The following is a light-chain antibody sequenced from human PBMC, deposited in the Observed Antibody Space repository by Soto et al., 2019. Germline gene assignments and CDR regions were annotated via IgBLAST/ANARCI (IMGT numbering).Light chain of an antibody. CDR3: QKYNSAPLT. Sequence: IPLTQSPFSLSASLPQRIGIXCRASQAIRNFLAWYQQKPGKLPNLLIYGASTLQSGVPSRFSGSGSGTDFTLTISSLQPEDVATYYCQKYNSAPLTFGGGSKVDIK. J-gene: IGKJ4*01. V-gene: IGKV1-27*01. CDR1: QAIRNF. CDR2: GAS.